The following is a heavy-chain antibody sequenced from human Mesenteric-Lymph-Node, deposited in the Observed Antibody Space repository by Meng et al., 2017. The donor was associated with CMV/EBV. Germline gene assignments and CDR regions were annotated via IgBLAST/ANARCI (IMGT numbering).Heavy chain of an antibody. J-gene: IGHJ4*02. CDR2: INPNSGGT. CDR3: ARLDYYGSGSYDY. CDR1: GYTVTGYY. V-gene: IGHV1-2*06. Sequence: KASGYTVTGYYMHWVRQAPGQGLEWMGRINPNSGGTNYAQKFQGRVTMTRDTSISTAYMELSRLRSDDTAVYYCARLDYYGSGSYDYWGQGTLVTVSS. D-gene: IGHD3-10*01.